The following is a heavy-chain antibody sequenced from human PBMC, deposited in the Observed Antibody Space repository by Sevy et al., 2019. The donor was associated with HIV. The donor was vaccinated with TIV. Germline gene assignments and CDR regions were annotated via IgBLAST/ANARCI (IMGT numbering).Heavy chain of an antibody. J-gene: IGHJ6*02. Sequence: GGSLRLSCAASGFTFSDSWMTWVRQAPGKGLEWVANIKEDGNERYYVDSVKGRFTLSRDNAKMSVYFELTSLRVEDSAIYSCARGRRNWGLGGLDVWGQGTTVTVSS. CDR2: IKEDGNER. CDR1: GFTFSDSW. V-gene: IGHV3-7*01. CDR3: ARGRRNWGLGGLDV. D-gene: IGHD3-16*01.